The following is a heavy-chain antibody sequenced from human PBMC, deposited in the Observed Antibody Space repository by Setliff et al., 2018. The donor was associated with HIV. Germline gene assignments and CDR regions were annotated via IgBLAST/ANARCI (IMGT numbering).Heavy chain of an antibody. D-gene: IGHD3-16*01. CDR3: VREYRGGFFDY. Sequence: ASVKVSCKASGYIFTGYYIHWVRRAPGQGLEWMGMIIPNDGRTNYAPKFQGRVTVTRDTSTSTVYMDLSSLSSEDTAVYYCVREYRGGFFDYWGQGTQVTVSS. CDR2: IIPNDGRT. V-gene: IGHV1-46*03. CDR1: GYIFTGYY. J-gene: IGHJ4*02.